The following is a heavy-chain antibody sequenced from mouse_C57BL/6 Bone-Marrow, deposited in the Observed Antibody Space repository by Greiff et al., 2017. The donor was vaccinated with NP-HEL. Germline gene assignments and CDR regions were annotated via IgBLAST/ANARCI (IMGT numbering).Heavy chain of an antibody. Sequence: EVKLVESEGGLVQPGSSMKLSCTASGFTFSDYYMAWVRQVPEKGLEWVANINYDGSSTYYLDSLKSRFIISRDNAKNIIYLQMSSLKSEDTATYYCAREESTEYFDVWGTGTTVTVSS. CDR2: INYDGSST. CDR3: AREESTEYFDV. D-gene: IGHD5-1*01. CDR1: GFTFSDYY. V-gene: IGHV5-16*01. J-gene: IGHJ1*03.